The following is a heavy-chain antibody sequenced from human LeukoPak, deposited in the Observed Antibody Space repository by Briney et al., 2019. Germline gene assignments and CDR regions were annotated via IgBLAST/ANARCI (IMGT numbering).Heavy chain of an antibody. J-gene: IGHJ4*02. CDR1: GGSISSGDYY. D-gene: IGHD3-10*01. CDR3: ARGWAMVRGDPHFDY. V-gene: IGHV4-30-4*01. Sequence: PSETLSLTCTVSGGSISSGDYYWSWIRQPPGKGLEWIGYIYYSGSTYYNPSLKSRVTISVDTSKNQFSLKLSSVTAADTAVYYCARGWAMVRGDPHFDYWGQGTLVTVSS. CDR2: IYYSGST.